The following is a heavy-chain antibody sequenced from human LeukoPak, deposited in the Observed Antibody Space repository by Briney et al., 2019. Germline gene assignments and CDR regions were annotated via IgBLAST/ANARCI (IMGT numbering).Heavy chain of an antibody. CDR1: GFTFSNYA. CDR3: AKWGDYDILTGYYGSDY. Sequence: PGGSLRLSCAASGFTFSNYAMSWVRQAPGKGLEWVSAISGRDSGTYYADSVKGRFTISRDNSRNTLYLQMNSLRAEDTAVYYCAKWGDYDILTGYYGSDYWGQGTQVTVSS. D-gene: IGHD3-9*01. V-gene: IGHV3-23*01. J-gene: IGHJ4*02. CDR2: ISGRDSGT.